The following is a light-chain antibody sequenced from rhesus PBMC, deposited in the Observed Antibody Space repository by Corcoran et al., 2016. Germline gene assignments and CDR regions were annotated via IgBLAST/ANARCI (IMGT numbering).Light chain of an antibody. CDR3: LRSSNWPRT. V-gene: IGKV3-24*04. J-gene: IGKJ1*01. CDR1: QSVSSY. Sequence: EIVMTQSPATLALSPGERATLSCRASQSVSSYLAWYQQKPGQAPRLLIYGASSRATGIPDRFSGSGSGTEFTLTISSLGPEDVGVYFCLRSSNWPRTFGQGTKVEIK. CDR2: GAS.